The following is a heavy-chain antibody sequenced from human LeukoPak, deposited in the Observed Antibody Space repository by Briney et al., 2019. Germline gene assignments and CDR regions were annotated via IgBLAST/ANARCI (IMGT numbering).Heavy chain of an antibody. CDR3: AYSYSGTANLDY. CDR2: IRYDGTSK. CDR1: GFTLSNYG. Sequence: GGSLRLSCAASGFTLSNYGMHWVRQAPDKGLEWVTFIRYDGTSKSYADSVRGRFTISRDNPNNTLYLQMNSLRAADTAVYYCAYSYSGTANLDYWGQGTLVTFSS. V-gene: IGHV3-30*02. D-gene: IGHD1-26*01. J-gene: IGHJ4*02.